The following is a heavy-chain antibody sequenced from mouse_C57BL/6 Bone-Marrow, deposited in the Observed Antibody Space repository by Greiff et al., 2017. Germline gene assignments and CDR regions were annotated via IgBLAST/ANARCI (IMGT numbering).Heavy chain of an antibody. CDR2: IHPNSGST. V-gene: IGHV1-64*01. J-gene: IGHJ2*01. CDR3: ARRLSSSLYY. Sequence: VQLQQSGAELVKPGASVKLSCKASGYTFTSYWMHWVKQRPGQGLEWIGMIHPNSGSTNYNEKFKSKATLTVDKSSSTAYMQLSSLTSEDSAVYYCARRLSSSLYYWGQGTTLTVSS. D-gene: IGHD6-2*01. CDR1: GYTFTSYW.